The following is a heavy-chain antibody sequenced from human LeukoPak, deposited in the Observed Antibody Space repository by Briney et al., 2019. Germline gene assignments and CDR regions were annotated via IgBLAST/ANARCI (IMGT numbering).Heavy chain of an antibody. V-gene: IGHV1-69*06. J-gene: IGHJ6*03. CDR1: GGTFSSYA. D-gene: IGHD6-13*01. Sequence: SVKVSCKASGGTFSSYAISWVRQAPGQGREWMGGIIPIFGTTNYAQKFQDRVTITADKSTSTAYMELSSLRSEDTAVYYCARVVGLTGYSSSWYSGYYYYMDVWGKGTTVTVSS. CDR2: IIPIFGTT. CDR3: ARVVGLTGYSSSWYSGYYYYMDV.